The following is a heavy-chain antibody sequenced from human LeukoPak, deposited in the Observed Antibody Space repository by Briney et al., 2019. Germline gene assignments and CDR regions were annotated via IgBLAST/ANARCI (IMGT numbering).Heavy chain of an antibody. D-gene: IGHD3-10*01. J-gene: IGHJ6*02. V-gene: IGHV1-69*01. CDR3: VRVTPYYYYGMDV. CDR2: IIPIFGTA. CDR1: GGTFISYA. Sequence: SVKVSCKASGGTFISYAISWVRQAPGQGLEWMGGIIPIFGTANYAQKFQGRVTITADESTSTAYMELSSLRSEDTAVYYCVRVTPYYYYGMDVWGQGTTVTVSS.